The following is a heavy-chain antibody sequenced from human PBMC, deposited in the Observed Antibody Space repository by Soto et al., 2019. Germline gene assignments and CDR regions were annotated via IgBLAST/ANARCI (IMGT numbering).Heavy chain of an antibody. CDR3: ARRGVDIVATFDY. CDR2: IIPIFGTA. D-gene: IGHD5-12*01. J-gene: IGHJ4*02. Sequence: QVQLVQSGAEVKKPGSSLKVSCKASGGTVSSYAISWVRQAPGQWLEWMVGIIPIFGTANYAQKFQGRVTITADESTSTAYMELSSLRSEDTAVYYCARRGVDIVATFDYWVQGTLVTVSS. V-gene: IGHV1-69*01. CDR1: GGTVSSYA.